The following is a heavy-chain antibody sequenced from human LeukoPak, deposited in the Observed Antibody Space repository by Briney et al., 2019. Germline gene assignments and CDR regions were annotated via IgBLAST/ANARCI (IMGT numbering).Heavy chain of an antibody. D-gene: IGHD3-22*01. CDR1: GFTFSNYN. V-gene: IGHV3-21*01. J-gene: IGHJ4*02. CDR2: ITSSSSYI. Sequence: GGSLRLSCAASGFTFSNYNMNWVRQAPGKGLEWVSSITSSSSYIYYADSVKGRFTISRDNAKNSLYLQMNSLRAEDTAVYYCARHVVAVGFDYWGQGTLVTVSS. CDR3: ARHVVAVGFDY.